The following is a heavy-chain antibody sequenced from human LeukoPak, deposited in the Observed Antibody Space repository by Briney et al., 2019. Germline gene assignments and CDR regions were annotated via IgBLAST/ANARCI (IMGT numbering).Heavy chain of an antibody. CDR2: IIPIFGTA. D-gene: IGHD2-2*02. Sequence: GASVKVSCKASGGTFSSYAISWVRQAPGQGLEWMGRIIPIFGTANYAQKFQGRVTITADESTSTAYMELSSLRSEDTAVYYCARDNLDCSSTSCYSGALWDYWGQGTLVTVSS. J-gene: IGHJ4*02. V-gene: IGHV1-69*15. CDR1: GGTFSSYA. CDR3: ARDNLDCSSTSCYSGALWDY.